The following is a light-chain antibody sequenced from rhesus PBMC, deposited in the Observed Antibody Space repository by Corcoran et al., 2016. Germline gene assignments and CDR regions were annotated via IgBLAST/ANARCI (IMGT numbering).Light chain of an antibody. J-gene: IGKJ4*01. CDR2: KKS. V-gene: IGKV1-74*01. CDR1: ENVNNY. CDR3: QRGYGIPVT. Sequence: DIQMTQSPSSLSASVGDRVTITCRASENVNNYLNWYQQKPGKAPKPLIYKKSTLKSGVPSRFSGSGSGTGYTFTISSLRPEDVATYDCQRGYGIPVTFGGGTKVEIK.